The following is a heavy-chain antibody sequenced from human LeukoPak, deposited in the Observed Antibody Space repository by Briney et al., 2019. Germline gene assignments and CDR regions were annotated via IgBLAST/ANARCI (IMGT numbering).Heavy chain of an antibody. CDR1: GFSFSSYW. V-gene: IGHV3-74*01. J-gene: IGHJ2*01. D-gene: IGHD2-15*01. CDR3: ARDASPGYFDL. Sequence: GGSLRLSCAVSGFSFSSYWMHWVRQGPGKGLAWVSRITSDGSATDYADSVKGRFTISRDNAKNTLYLHMDSLRAEDTAVYYCARDASPGYFDLWGRGTLVTVSS. CDR2: ITSDGSAT.